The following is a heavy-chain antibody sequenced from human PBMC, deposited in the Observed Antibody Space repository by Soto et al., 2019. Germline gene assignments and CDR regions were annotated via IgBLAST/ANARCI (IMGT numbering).Heavy chain of an antibody. J-gene: IGHJ4*02. D-gene: IGHD6-6*01. Sequence: EVHLLESGGGLAQPGGSLRLSCAASGFNFSSYAMSWVRQAPGKGLEWVSGISSGGGSPYNADSVKGRFTISRDNSKNTLYLQMNSLRAADTAVYFCAKGDGRIVPRHFDSWGQGTLVTVSS. CDR3: AKGDGRIVPRHFDS. CDR2: ISSGGGSP. CDR1: GFNFSSYA. V-gene: IGHV3-23*01.